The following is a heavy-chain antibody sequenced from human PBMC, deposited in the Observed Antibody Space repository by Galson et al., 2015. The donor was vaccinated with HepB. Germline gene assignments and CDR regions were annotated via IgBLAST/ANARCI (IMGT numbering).Heavy chain of an antibody. V-gene: IGHV1-2*02. Sequence: SVKVSCKASGYTFTGYYMHWVRQAPGQGLEWMGWINPNSGGTNYAQKFQGRVTMTRDTSISTAYTELSRLRSDDTAVYYCARFGGSYVRVGGRRADDHDYWGQGTLVTVSS. CDR1: GYTFTGYY. D-gene: IGHD1-26*01. CDR2: INPNSGGT. CDR3: ARFGGSYVRVGGRRADDHDY. J-gene: IGHJ4*02.